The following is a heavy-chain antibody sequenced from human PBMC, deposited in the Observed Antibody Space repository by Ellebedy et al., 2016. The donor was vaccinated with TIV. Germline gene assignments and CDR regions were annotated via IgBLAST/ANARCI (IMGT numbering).Heavy chain of an antibody. CDR1: GGTFDCNA. Sequence: AASVKVSCKPSGGTFDCNAITWARQAPGQGLEYMGRFIPIVNRKMYAQKFKARVTITAENSTTTAYMEVRGMRSDDTPFYYCSSSKSYYRIDSWGPGTLVTVSS. D-gene: IGHD3-10*01. CDR2: FIPIVNRK. V-gene: IGHV1-69*04. CDR3: SSSKSYYRIDS. J-gene: IGHJ5*02.